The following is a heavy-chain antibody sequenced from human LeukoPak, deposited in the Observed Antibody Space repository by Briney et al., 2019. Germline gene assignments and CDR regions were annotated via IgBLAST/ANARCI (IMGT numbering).Heavy chain of an antibody. CDR3: ARGKIVGIAAAGGYFDY. CDR1: GGTFSSYA. D-gene: IGHD6-13*01. CDR2: IIPIFGTA. Sequence: SVKVSCKASGGTFSSYAISWVRQAPGQGLEWMGGIIPIFGTANYAQKFQGRVTITTDESKSTAYKELSSLKSEDTAVYYCARGKIVGIAAAGGYFDYWDQGTLVNVSS. V-gene: IGHV1-69*05. J-gene: IGHJ4*02.